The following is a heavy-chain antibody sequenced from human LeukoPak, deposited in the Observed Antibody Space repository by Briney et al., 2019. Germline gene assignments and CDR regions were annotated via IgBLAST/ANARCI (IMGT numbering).Heavy chain of an antibody. CDR1: GFIFRNYG. J-gene: IGHJ4*02. D-gene: IGHD3-10*01. CDR3: AKDSDNYYGSGSEFDY. V-gene: IGHV3-30*02. Sequence: GGSLRLSCAASGFIFRNYGMHWVRQAPGKGLEWVAFIRYDGTNKYYADSVRGRSTISRDNSKNTLYLQMNSLRAEDTAMYYCAKDSDNYYGSGSEFDYWGQGTLVTVSS. CDR2: IRYDGTNK.